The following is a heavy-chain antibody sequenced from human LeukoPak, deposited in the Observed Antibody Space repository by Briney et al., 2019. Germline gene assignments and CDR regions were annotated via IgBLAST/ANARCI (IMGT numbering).Heavy chain of an antibody. D-gene: IGHD1-1*01. CDR3: ARRAYSAAYWKHFDY. CDR1: GGSFSGYY. V-gene: IGHV4-34*01. CDR2: IYHSGST. J-gene: IGHJ4*02. Sequence: KASETLSLTCAVYGGSFSGYYWSWIRQPPGKGLEWIGEIYHSGSTNYNPSLKSRVTISVDKSKNQFSLKLNPVTAADTAVYFCARRAYSAAYWKHFDYWGQGALVTVSS.